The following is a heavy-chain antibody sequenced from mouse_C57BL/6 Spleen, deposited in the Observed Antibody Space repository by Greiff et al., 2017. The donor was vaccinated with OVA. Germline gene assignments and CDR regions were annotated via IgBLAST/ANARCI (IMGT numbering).Heavy chain of an antibody. D-gene: IGHD2-3*01. CDR1: GYTFTSYW. CDR2: IDPSDSET. V-gene: IGHV1-52*01. J-gene: IGHJ4*01. Sequence: VQLQQPGAELVRPGSSVKLSCKASGYTFTSYWMHWVKQRPIQGLEWIGNIDPSDSETHYNQKFKDKATLTVDKSSSTAYMQLSSLTSEDSAVYYCARRGNDGYYGAMDYWGQGTSVTVSS. CDR3: ARRGNDGYYGAMDY.